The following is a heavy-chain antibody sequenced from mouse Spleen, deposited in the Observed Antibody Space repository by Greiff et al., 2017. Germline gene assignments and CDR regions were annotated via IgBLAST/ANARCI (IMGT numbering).Heavy chain of an antibody. CDR1: GYSFTGYY. V-gene: IGHV1-31*01. CDR3: ARWDYGFDY. J-gene: IGHJ2*01. Sequence: EVQLQESGPELVKPGASVKISCKASGYSFTGYYMHWVKQSHVKSLEWIGRINPYNGATSYNQNFKDKASLTVDKSSSTAYMELHSLTSEDSAVYYCARWDYGFDYWGQGTTLTVSS. D-gene: IGHD2-4*01. CDR2: INPYNGAT.